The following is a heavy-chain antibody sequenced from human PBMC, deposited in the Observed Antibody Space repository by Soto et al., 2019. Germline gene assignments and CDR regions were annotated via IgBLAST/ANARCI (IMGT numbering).Heavy chain of an antibody. J-gene: IGHJ5*02. CDR2: INPNSGGT. V-gene: IGHV1-2*04. D-gene: IGHD1-1*01. CDR1: GYTFSGSD. CDR3: ARGSGRGYANWFDP. Sequence: GASVKVSCTASGYTFSGSDMPWVRQAPGQGLEWMGWINPNSGGTNYAQKFQGWVTMTRDTSIGTAYMELSRLRSDDTAVYYCARGSGRGYANWFDPWGQGTLVTVSS.